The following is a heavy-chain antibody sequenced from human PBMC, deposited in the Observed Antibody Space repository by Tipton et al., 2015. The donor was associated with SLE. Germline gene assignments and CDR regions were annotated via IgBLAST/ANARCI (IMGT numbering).Heavy chain of an antibody. Sequence: WSWVRQPPGKALEWIGYVYRSGSTYYNPSLESRVTISIDNSRNQFSLRLTSVTAADTALYFCARGCDWGSMWDYFDYWGRGTLVTVSS. CDR2: VYRSGST. D-gene: IGHD7-27*01. J-gene: IGHJ4*02. CDR3: ARGCDWGSMWDYFDY. V-gene: IGHV4-30-2*01.